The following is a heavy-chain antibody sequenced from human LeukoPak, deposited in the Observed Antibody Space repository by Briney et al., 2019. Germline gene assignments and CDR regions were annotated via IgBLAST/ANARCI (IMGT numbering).Heavy chain of an antibody. CDR1: GGSISRYY. V-gene: IGHV4-59*08. J-gene: IGHJ4*02. D-gene: IGHD5-24*01. Sequence: SEPLSLPCTVSGGSISRYYWSWIREPPGKGLEWIGYIYYSGSTKYNPSLKSRVSISVDTSKNQFSLKLSSVTAADTAVYYCARGAGAGYNLQPFDYWGQGTLVTVSS. CDR3: ARGAGAGYNLQPFDY. CDR2: IYYSGST.